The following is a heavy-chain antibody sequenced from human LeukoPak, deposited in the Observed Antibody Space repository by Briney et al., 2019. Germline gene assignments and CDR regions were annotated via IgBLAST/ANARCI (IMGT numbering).Heavy chain of an antibody. Sequence: SETLSLTCTVSGGSISSYYWSWIRQPPREGLEWIGYIYYSGSTNYNPSLKSRVTISVDTSKNQFSLKLSSVTAADTAVYYCARGPRSTTTVTASFDYWGQGTLVTVSS. CDR1: GGSISSYY. CDR2: IYYSGST. CDR3: ARGPRSTTTVTASFDY. V-gene: IGHV4-59*01. J-gene: IGHJ4*02. D-gene: IGHD4-17*01.